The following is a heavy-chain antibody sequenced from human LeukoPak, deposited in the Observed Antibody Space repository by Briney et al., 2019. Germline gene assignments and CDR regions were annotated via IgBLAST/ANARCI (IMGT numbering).Heavy chain of an antibody. CDR3: ARVGKIAVAG. CDR2: ISSSSSTI. CDR1: GFTFSSYS. J-gene: IGHJ4*02. Sequence: GGSLRLSCAASGFTFSSYSMDWVRQAPGKGLEWVSYISSSSSTIYYADSVKGRFTISRDNAKNSLYLQMNSLRAEDTAVYYCARVGKIAVAGWGQGTLVTVSS. D-gene: IGHD6-19*01. V-gene: IGHV3-48*01.